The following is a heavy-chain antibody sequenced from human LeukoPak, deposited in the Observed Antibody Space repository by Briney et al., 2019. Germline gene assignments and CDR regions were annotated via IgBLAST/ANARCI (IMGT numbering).Heavy chain of an antibody. V-gene: IGHV1-2*06. J-gene: IGHJ5*02. CDR3: ARAHVDTAMVTGVCWFDP. CDR1: GYTFTGYY. Sequence: ASVKVSCKASGYTFTGYYMHWVPQAPGQGLEWMGRINPNSGGTNYAQKFQGRVTMTRDTSTSTPYMGLGRLRSDGTAVYYCARAHVDTAMVTGVCWFDPWGQGTLVTVSS. D-gene: IGHD5-18*01. CDR2: INPNSGGT.